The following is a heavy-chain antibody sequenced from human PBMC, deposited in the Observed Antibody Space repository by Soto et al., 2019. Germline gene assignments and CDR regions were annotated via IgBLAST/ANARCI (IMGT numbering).Heavy chain of an antibody. CDR2: ISNDGSDK. CDR3: ARDRNDYVWGNYQIDY. CDR1: GFTFTTYA. D-gene: IGHD3-16*02. V-gene: IGHV3-30-3*01. J-gene: IGHJ4*02. Sequence: GGSLRLSCAASGFTFTTYAMHWVLQAPGKGLEWVAVISNDGSDKYYADSVKGRFTISRDNSKNTVYLQMNSLRAEDTAVYFCARDRNDYVWGNYQIDYWGQGTLVTVSS.